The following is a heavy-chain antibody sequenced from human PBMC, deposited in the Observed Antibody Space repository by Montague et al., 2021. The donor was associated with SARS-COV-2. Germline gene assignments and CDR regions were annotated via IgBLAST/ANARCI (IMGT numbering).Heavy chain of an antibody. J-gene: IGHJ2*01. D-gene: IGHD2-8*01. CDR2: IYYTCST. Sequence: SETLSLTCTVSGGSISSHYWTWIRQPPDTGLDWIGYIYYTCSTNYNPSLKSRVAISVDTSTNQFSLSLRSVTAPDTALDYCASLPPNGRWYLDLWGRGTL. V-gene: IGHV4-59*11. CDR3: ASLPPNGRWYLDL. CDR1: GGSISSHY.